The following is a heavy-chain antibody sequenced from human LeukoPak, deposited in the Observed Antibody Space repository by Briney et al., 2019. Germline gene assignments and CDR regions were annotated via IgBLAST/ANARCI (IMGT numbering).Heavy chain of an antibody. CDR1: GGSFSGYY. D-gene: IGHD6-13*01. CDR2: INHSGST. Sequence: SETLSLTCAVYGGSFSGYYWSWVRQPPGKGLEWIGEINHSGSTNYNPSLKSRVTISVDTSKNQFSLKLSSVTAADTAVYYCAGGIAAAGLQFDYWGQGTLVTVSS. V-gene: IGHV4-34*01. CDR3: AGGIAAAGLQFDY. J-gene: IGHJ4*02.